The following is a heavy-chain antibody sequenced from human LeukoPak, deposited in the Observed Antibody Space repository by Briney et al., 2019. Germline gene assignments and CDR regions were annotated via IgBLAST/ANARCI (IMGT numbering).Heavy chain of an antibody. J-gene: IGHJ4*02. D-gene: IGHD4-17*01. Sequence: GGSLRLSCAASGFTFSSYSMNWVRQAPGKGLEWVAYISSSGSTIYYADSVKGRFTISRDNAKNSLYLQMNSLRAEDTAVYYCARDPLHDYGAIDYWGQGTLVTVSS. CDR1: GFTFSSYS. CDR2: ISSSGSTI. CDR3: ARDPLHDYGAIDY. V-gene: IGHV3-48*04.